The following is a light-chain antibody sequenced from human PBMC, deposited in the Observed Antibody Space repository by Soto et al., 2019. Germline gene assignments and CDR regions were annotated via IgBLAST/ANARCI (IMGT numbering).Light chain of an antibody. J-gene: IGLJ1*01. Sequence: QSVLTQPASVFGSPGQSITSSCTGTSSDVGGYNYVSWYQQYPGKAPKLMIYHVSNRPSGVSNRFSGSKSGNSASLTISGLQPEDEAAYYSSSYTSTSSYVFGTGTKVTVL. CDR3: SSYTSTSSYV. CDR1: SSDVGGYNY. CDR2: HVS. V-gene: IGLV2-14*01.